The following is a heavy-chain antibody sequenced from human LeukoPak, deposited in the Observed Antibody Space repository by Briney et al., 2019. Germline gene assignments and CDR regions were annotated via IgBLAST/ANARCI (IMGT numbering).Heavy chain of an antibody. CDR2: IYPGDSDT. D-gene: IGHD6-13*01. CDR1: GYSFTSYW. Sequence: GESLKISCKGSGYSFTSYWIGWVRQMPGKGLEWMGIIYPGDSDTRYSPSFQGQVTISADKSISTAYLQWSSLKASDTAMYYCARFHSSPLYYYYYYGMDVWGQGTTVTVSS. J-gene: IGHJ6*02. CDR3: ARFHSSPLYYYYYYGMDV. V-gene: IGHV5-51*01.